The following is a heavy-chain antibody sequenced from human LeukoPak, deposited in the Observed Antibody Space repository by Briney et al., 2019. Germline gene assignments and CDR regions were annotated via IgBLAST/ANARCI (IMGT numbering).Heavy chain of an antibody. CDR1: GFTFDDYG. D-gene: IGHD3-22*01. CDR3: ARDRAYYDSSAFDY. CDR2: INWNGGST. V-gene: IGHV3-20*01. Sequence: GGSLRLSCAASGFTFDDYGMSWVRQAPGKGLEWVSGINWNGGSTGYAGSVKGRFTISRDNAKNSLYLQMNSLRAEDTALYHCARDRAYYDSSAFDYWGQGTLVTVSS. J-gene: IGHJ4*02.